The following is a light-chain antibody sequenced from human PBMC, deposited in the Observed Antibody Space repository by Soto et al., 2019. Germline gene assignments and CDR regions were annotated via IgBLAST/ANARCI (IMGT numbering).Light chain of an antibody. CDR3: QHYGRSPGLFT. Sequence: EVELTQSPGTLSLSPGERAILSCRASQSVSSSFLAWYQQKPGRTHRLLIYDASSRATGIPDRFSGSGSGTDFTLTIDRLEPEDFAVYYCQHYGRSPGLFTFGPGTKVDIK. V-gene: IGKV3-20*01. CDR2: DAS. J-gene: IGKJ3*01. CDR1: QSVSSSF.